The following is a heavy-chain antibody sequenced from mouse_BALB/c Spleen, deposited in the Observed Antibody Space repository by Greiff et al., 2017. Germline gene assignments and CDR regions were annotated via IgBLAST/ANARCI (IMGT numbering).Heavy chain of an antibody. CDR2: IWAGGST. D-gene: IGHD1-1*01. Sequence: QVQLKESGPGLVAPSQSLSITCTASGFSLTSYGVHWVRQPPGKGLEWLGVIWAGGSTNYNSALMSRLSISKDNSKSQVFLKMNSLQTDDTAMYYCARDRNYYGSSYYYAMDDWGQGTSVTVSS. CDR3: ARDRNYYGSSYYYAMDD. J-gene: IGHJ4*01. V-gene: IGHV2-9*02. CDR1: GFSLTSYG.